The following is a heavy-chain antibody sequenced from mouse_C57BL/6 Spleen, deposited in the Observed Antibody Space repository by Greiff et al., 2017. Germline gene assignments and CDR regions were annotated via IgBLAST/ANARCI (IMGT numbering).Heavy chain of an antibody. CDR2: IDPSDSYT. CDR1: GYTFTSYW. D-gene: IGHD1-1*02. V-gene: IGHV1-59*01. J-gene: IGHJ1*03. Sequence: QVQLKQPGAELVRPGTSVKLSCKASGYTFTSYWMHWVKQRPGQGLEWIGVIDPSDSYTNYNQKFKGKATLTVDTSSSTAYMQLSSLTSEDSAVYYCARSCGNYGWYFDVWGTGTTVTVSS. CDR3: ARSCGNYGWYFDV.